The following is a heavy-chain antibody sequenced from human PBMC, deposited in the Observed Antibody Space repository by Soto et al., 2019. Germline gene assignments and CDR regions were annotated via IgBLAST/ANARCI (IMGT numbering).Heavy chain of an antibody. CDR3: ARVGGWFPVFDY. Sequence: SETLSLTCTVSGGSISSGDYYWSWSRQPPGKGLEWIGYIYYSGITYYNPSLKSRVTISVDTSKNQFSLKLSSVTAADTAVYYCARVGGWFPVFDYWGQGTLVTVSS. D-gene: IGHD6-19*01. CDR1: GGSISSGDYY. CDR2: IYYSGIT. V-gene: IGHV4-30-4*01. J-gene: IGHJ4*02.